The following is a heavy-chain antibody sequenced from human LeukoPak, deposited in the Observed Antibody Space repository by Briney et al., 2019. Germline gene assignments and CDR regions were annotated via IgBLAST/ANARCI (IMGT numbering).Heavy chain of an antibody. CDR2: INPNSGGT. CDR3: ARTENRVTIFGVVGNWFDP. CDR1: GYTFTGYY. V-gene: IGHV1-2*02. D-gene: IGHD3-3*01. J-gene: IGHJ5*02. Sequence: ASVKVSCKASGYTFTGYYMHWVRQAAGQGLEWMGWINPNSGGTNYAQKFQGRVTMTRDTSISTAYMELSRLRSDDTAVYYCARTENRVTIFGVVGNWFDPWGQGTLVTVSS.